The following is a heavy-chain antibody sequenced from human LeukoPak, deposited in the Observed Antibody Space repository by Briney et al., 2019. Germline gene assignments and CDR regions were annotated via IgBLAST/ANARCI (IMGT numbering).Heavy chain of an antibody. CDR3: ARESADYGGKWGDY. CDR2: ISRSGDTI. J-gene: IGHJ4*02. D-gene: IGHD4-23*01. CDR1: GFTFSNYE. Sequence: PGGSLRLSRAASGFTFSNYEMNWVRQAPGKGLEWVSYISRSGDTIYYADSVKGRFSISRDNTKNSLYLQMNGLRADDTAVYYCARESADYGGKWGDYWGQGTLVTVSS. V-gene: IGHV3-48*03.